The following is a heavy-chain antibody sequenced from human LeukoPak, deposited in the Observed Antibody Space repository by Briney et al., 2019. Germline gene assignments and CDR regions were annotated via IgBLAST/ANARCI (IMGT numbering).Heavy chain of an antibody. CDR3: AKDSDSYGRYKWLDP. V-gene: IGHV3-30*02. CDR2: IRYDGSTK. CDR1: GFTFGTYG. Sequence: GGSLRLSCAASGFTFGTYGMHWVRQAPGKGLEWVAFIRYDGSTKYYSESVKGRFTISRDDSKNTLYLQLNSLRPEDTAVYYCAKDSDSYGRYKWLDPWGQGTLVTVSS. D-gene: IGHD5-18*01. J-gene: IGHJ5*02.